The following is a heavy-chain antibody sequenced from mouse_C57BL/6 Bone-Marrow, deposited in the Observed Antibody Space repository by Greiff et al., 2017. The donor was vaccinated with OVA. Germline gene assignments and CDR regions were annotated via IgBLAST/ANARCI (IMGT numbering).Heavy chain of an antibody. J-gene: IGHJ3*01. CDR1: GYTFTDYY. CDR2: IYPGSGNT. CDR3: ASPQYYGSSSFAY. D-gene: IGHD1-1*01. Sequence: QVQLQQSGAELVRPGASVKLSCKASGYTFTDYYINWVKQRPGQGLEWIARIYPGSGNTYYNEKFKGKATLTAEKSSSTAYMQLSSLTSEDSAVYFCASPQYYGSSSFAYWGQGTLVTVSA. V-gene: IGHV1-76*01.